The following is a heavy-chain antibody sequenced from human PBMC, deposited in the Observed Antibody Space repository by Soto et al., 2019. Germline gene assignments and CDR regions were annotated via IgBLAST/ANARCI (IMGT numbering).Heavy chain of an antibody. CDR2: ISYDGSNK. V-gene: IGHV3-30-3*01. D-gene: IGHD6-6*01. CDR1: GFTFSSYA. CDR3: ARAYSSSSDY. J-gene: IGHJ4*02. Sequence: QVQLVESGGCVVQPGRSLRLSCAASGFTFSSYAMHWVRQAPGKGLEWVAVISYDGSNKYYADSVKGRFTISRDNSKNTLYLQMNSLRAEDTAVYYCARAYSSSSDYWGQGTLVTVSS.